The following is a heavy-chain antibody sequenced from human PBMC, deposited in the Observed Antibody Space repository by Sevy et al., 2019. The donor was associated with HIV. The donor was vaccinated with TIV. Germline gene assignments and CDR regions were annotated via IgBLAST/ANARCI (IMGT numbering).Heavy chain of an antibody. D-gene: IGHD1-1*01. V-gene: IGHV4-31*03. J-gene: IGHJ5*01. CDR1: GDSITSGDYY. CDR2: MHYSGIT. CDR3: ARDWSRVEAIRMKGFVP. Sequence: SETLSLTCSVSGDSITSGDYYWSWIRQHPGKGLEWIGYMHYSGITYSSPSLKSRVLMSVDRSKNQLSLKLTFVTAAETAVYYCARDWSRVEAIRMKGFVPWGQGTLVTASS.